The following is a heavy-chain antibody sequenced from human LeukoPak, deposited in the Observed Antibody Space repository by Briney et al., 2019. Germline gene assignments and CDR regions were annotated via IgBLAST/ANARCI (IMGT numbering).Heavy chain of an antibody. CDR3: TTAHYDISTSYLYAFDI. V-gene: IGHV3-15*01. Sequence: PGGSLRLSCAASGFTFSNAWMSWVRQAPGKGLEWVGRIKSKTDGGTTDYAAPVKGRFTISIDDSKNTFTLQMNSLNTEDTAVYYCTTAHYDISTSYLYAFDIWGQGTMVTVSS. CDR1: GFTFSNAW. J-gene: IGHJ3*02. D-gene: IGHD3-9*01. CDR2: IKSKTDGGTT.